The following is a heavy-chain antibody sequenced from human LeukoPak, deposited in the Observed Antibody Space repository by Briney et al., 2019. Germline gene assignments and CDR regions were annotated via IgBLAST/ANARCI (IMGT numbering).Heavy chain of an antibody. D-gene: IGHD3-16*01. J-gene: IGHJ6*03. Sequence: GGSLRLSCAASGFIFDDYAMHWVRQAPGKGLEWVSGITWNSDSIDYADSVKGRFTISRDNAKNSLYLQMNSLRAEDMALYYCAKGGGGRLIYYYYMDVWGKGTTVTVSS. CDR3: AKGGGGRLIYYYYMDV. V-gene: IGHV3-9*03. CDR2: ITWNSDSI. CDR1: GFIFDDYA.